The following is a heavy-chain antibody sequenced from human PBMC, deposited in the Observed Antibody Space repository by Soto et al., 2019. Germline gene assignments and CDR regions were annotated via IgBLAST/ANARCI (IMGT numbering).Heavy chain of an antibody. Sequence: ASVKVSCKASGYTFTSYGISWVRQAPGQGLEWMGWISAYNGNTNYAQKLQGRVTMTTDTSTSTAYMELRSLRSDDTAVYYCARGGGSTSYHYYYYYGTDVWGQGTTVTVSS. CDR1: GYTFTSYG. V-gene: IGHV1-18*01. CDR3: ARGGGSTSYHYYYYYGTDV. J-gene: IGHJ6*02. CDR2: ISAYNGNT. D-gene: IGHD2-2*01.